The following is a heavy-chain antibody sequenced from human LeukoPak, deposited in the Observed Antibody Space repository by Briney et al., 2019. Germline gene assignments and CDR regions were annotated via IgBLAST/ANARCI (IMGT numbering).Heavy chain of an antibody. CDR1: GGSISSYSYY. CDR3: ARDKLDIVIVPGRESSFYYYYYMDV. CDR2: INTSGST. Sequence: PSETLSLTCTVSGGSISSYSYYWGWIRQPPGKGLEWIGRINTSGSTNYNPSLKSRVTMSVDTSKNQFSLKLSSVTAADTAVYYCARDKLDIVIVPGRESSFYYYYYMDVWGKGTTVTISS. J-gene: IGHJ6*03. D-gene: IGHD2-2*03. V-gene: IGHV4-39*07.